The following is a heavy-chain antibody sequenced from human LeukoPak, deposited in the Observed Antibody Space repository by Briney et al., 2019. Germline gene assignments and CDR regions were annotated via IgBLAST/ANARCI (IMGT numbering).Heavy chain of an antibody. V-gene: IGHV3-48*04. J-gene: IGHJ4*02. D-gene: IGHD6-13*01. Sequence: GGSLRLSCAASGFTFSSYWMSWVRQAPGKGLEWVSYISSSGSTIYYADSVKGRFTISRDNAKNSLYLQMNSLRAEDTAVYYCARASDSSWYEGSLDYWGQGTLVTVSS. CDR2: ISSSGSTI. CDR1: GFTFSSYW. CDR3: ARASDSSWYEGSLDY.